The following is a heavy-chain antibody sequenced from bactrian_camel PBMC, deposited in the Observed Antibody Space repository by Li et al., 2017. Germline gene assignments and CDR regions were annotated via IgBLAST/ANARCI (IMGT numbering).Heavy chain of an antibody. CDR3: AADTEGDWGLVGSDFRY. V-gene: IGHV3S54*01. Sequence: VQLVESGGGSVRTGGSLRLSCVASKNLYKMAWFRQAPGKERGGIAVLDTHGGIEYADSVKGRFFISKDNAKNVHYLQMNDLKPEDTGVYYCAADTEGDWGLVGSDFRYWGRGTQVTVS. D-gene: IGHD2*01. CDR1: KNLYK. J-gene: IGHJ6*01. CDR2: LDTHGGI.